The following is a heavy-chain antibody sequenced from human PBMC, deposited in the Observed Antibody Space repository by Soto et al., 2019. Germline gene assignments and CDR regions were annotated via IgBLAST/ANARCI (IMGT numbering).Heavy chain of an antibody. V-gene: IGHV3-30*18. Sequence: PGGSLRLSCAASGFTFSSYGMHWVRQAPGKGLEWVAVISYDGSNKYYADSVKGRFTISRDNSKNTLYLQMNSLRAEDTAVYYCAKNIRYFDWDYYGMDVWGQGTTVTVSS. J-gene: IGHJ6*02. CDR3: AKNIRYFDWDYYGMDV. CDR1: GFTFSSYG. D-gene: IGHD3-9*01. CDR2: ISYDGSNK.